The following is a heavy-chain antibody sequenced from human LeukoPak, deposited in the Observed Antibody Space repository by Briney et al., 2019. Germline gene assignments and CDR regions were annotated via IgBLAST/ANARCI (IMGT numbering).Heavy chain of an antibody. V-gene: IGHV4-34*01. Sequence: SETLSLTCAVYGGSFSGYYWSWIRQPPGKGLEWIGEINHSGSTNYNPSLKSRVTISVDTSKNQFSLKLSSVTAADTAVYYCTTDSSGYYYRHAFDIWGQGTMVTVSS. CDR1: GGSFSGYY. J-gene: IGHJ3*02. CDR3: TTDSSGYYYRHAFDI. CDR2: INHSGST. D-gene: IGHD3-22*01.